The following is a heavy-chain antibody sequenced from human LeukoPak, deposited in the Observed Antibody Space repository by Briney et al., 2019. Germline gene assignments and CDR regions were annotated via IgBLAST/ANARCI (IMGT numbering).Heavy chain of an antibody. CDR3: AKDRRGYSYGGLFDY. V-gene: IGHV3-23*01. CDR2: ISGSGGST. Sequence: PGGSLRLSCAASGFTFSSYAMSWVRQAPGKGLEWVSAISGSGGSTYYADSVKGRFTISRDNSKNTLYLQMNSLRAEDTAVYYCAKDRRGYSYGGLFDYWGQGTLVTASS. D-gene: IGHD5-18*01. J-gene: IGHJ4*02. CDR1: GFTFSSYA.